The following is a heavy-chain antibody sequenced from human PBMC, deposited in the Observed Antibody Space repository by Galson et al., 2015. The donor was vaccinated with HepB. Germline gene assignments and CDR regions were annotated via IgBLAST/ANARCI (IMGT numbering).Heavy chain of an antibody. D-gene: IGHD1-26*01. V-gene: IGHV1-18*01. Sequence: SVKVSCKASGYIFTNYDISWVRQAPGQGLEWMGWISAYNGITNYEQRLQGRVTMTTDTSTTTAYMDLRSLRSDDTAVYYCARMITSGAPYFDYWGQGTLVTVSS. CDR1: GYIFTNYD. CDR3: ARMITSGAPYFDY. J-gene: IGHJ4*02. CDR2: ISAYNGIT.